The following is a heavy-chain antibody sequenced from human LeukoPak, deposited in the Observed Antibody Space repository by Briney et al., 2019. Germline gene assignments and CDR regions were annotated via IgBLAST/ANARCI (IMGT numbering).Heavy chain of an antibody. Sequence: GGSLRLSCAASGFTVSSNYMSWVRQAPGKGLEWVSVIYSGGSTYYADSVKGQFTISRDNSKNTLYLQMNSLRAEDTAVYYCAREGSGSYYTEYYFDYWGQGTLVTVSS. D-gene: IGHD3-10*01. CDR3: AREGSGSYYTEYYFDY. V-gene: IGHV3-53*01. J-gene: IGHJ4*02. CDR1: GFTVSSNY. CDR2: IYSGGST.